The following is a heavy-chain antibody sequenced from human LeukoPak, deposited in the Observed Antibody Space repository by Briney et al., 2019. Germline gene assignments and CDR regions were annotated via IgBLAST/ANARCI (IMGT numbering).Heavy chain of an antibody. D-gene: IGHD6-13*01. CDR2: IYTSGST. J-gene: IGHJ6*03. Sequence: SETLSLTCTVSGGSISSYYWSWIRQPPGKGLEWIGRIYTSGSTNYNPSLKSRVTISVDTSKNQFSLKLSSVTAADTAVYYCARDNGIAGEDYYYYYYMDVWGKGTTVTISS. V-gene: IGHV4-4*08. CDR3: ARDNGIAGEDYYYYYYMDV. CDR1: GGSISSYY.